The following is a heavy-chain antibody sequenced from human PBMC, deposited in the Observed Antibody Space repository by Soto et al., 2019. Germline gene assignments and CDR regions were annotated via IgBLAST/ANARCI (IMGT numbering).Heavy chain of an antibody. Sequence: ASVKVSCKASGYIFTSYYIHWVRQAPGQGLEWMGWINPFDGSRMFAQKFQERVTITRDMSTSTAYMELSSLRSEDTAVYYCAAEHYYGSDHPSFDYWGQGTLVTVSS. D-gene: IGHD3-10*01. CDR3: AAEHYYGSDHPSFDY. J-gene: IGHJ4*02. V-gene: IGHV1-46*01. CDR1: GYIFTSYY. CDR2: INPFDGSR.